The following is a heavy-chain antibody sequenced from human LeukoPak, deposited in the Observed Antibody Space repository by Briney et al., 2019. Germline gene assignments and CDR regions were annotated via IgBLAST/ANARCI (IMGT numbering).Heavy chain of an antibody. CDR2: IWYDGRNK. J-gene: IGHJ4*02. CDR1: GFTFSSYG. Sequence: GGSLRLSCAASGFTFSSYGMHWVRQAPGKGLEWVAVIWYDGRNKYYADSVKGRSTISRDNSKNTLYLQMNSLRAEDTAVYYCARDSFGSYYDFWSGSTYWGQGTLVTVSS. CDR3: ARDSFGSYYDFWSGSTY. V-gene: IGHV3-33*01. D-gene: IGHD3-3*01.